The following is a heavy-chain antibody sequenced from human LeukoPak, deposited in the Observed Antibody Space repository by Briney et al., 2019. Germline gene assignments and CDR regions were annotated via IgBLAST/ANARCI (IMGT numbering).Heavy chain of an antibody. D-gene: IGHD2-2*02. J-gene: IGHJ4*02. V-gene: IGHV4-34*01. CDR2: INHSGST. Sequence: PSETLSLTCAVYGGSFSGYYWSWIRQPPGKGLEWIGEINHSGSTNYNPSLKSRVTISVDTSKNQFSLKLSSVTAADTAVYYCAALGPSYYSSTSCYNDHWGQGTLVTVYS. CDR3: AALGPSYYSSTSCYNDH. CDR1: GGSFSGYY.